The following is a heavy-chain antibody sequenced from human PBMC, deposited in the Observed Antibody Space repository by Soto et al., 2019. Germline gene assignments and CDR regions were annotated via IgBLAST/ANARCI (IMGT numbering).Heavy chain of an antibody. CDR1: GGTFRNYP. D-gene: IGHD3-10*01. Sequence: QVQLVQSGAEVKKPGSSVKVSCKASGGTFRNYPITWVRQAPGQGLEWMGRVIPLLDMTNYAQTFQGRVTITADKSTSTSFMELSRLRSDDTAVYYCARERDPILQDPHYGLDVWGQGTTVTVSS. V-gene: IGHV1-69*04. J-gene: IGHJ6*02. CDR2: VIPLLDMT. CDR3: ARERDPILQDPHYGLDV.